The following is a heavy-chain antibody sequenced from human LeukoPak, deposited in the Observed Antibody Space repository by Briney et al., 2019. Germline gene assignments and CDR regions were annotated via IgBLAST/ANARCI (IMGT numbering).Heavy chain of an antibody. D-gene: IGHD4-23*01. Sequence: GGSLRLSCAASGFTFSSNAMSWVRQAPGKGLEWVSGISGSGGSTYYADSVRGGFTIYRDNSKNTLYLQMSSLRAEDTAVYYCAKDYGGKSAFFGYWGQGTLVTVSS. CDR2: ISGSGGST. CDR3: AKDYGGKSAFFGY. V-gene: IGHV3-23*01. J-gene: IGHJ4*02. CDR1: GFTFSSNA.